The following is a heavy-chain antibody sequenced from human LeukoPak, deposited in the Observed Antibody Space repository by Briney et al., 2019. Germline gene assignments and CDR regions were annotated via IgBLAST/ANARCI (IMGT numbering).Heavy chain of an antibody. CDR1: GYTFTSYD. D-gene: IGHD2-21*02. Sequence: ASVKLSCTASGYTFTSYDINWVRQATEHGHAWMGCMNPNSGKTGYEQKFQGRVTITKNTSISTAYMERSSLRSEDTAVYYCARGVWVTAFFSYYYMYVWGKGTTVTVSS. CDR3: ARGVWVTAFFSYYYMYV. V-gene: IGHV1-8*03. CDR2: MNPNSGKT. J-gene: IGHJ6*03.